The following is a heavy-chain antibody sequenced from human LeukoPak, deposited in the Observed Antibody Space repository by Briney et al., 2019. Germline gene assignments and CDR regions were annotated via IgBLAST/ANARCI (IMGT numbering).Heavy chain of an antibody. J-gene: IGHJ5*02. CDR2: ISGSGGST. CDR3: AKDPGGFWAT. CDR1: GFTFSSYA. D-gene: IGHD3-16*01. Sequence: GGSLRLSCAASGFTFSSYAMSWFRRAPGKGLEWVSAISGSGGSTYYADSVKGRFTISRDNSKNTLYLQMNSLRAEDTAVYYCAKDPGGFWATWGQGTLVTVSS. V-gene: IGHV3-23*01.